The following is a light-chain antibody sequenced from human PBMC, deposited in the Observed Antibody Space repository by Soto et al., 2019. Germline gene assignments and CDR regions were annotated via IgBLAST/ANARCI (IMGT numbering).Light chain of an antibody. CDR2: EVT. J-gene: IGLJ3*02. CDR1: SSDVGAYNY. V-gene: IGLV2-8*01. Sequence: QSALTQPPSASGSPGQSVTISCTGTSSDVGAYNYVSWYQQYPGKAPKPMIYEVTKQPSGVPDRFSGSKAGNTASLTVSGLQAEDEADYYCTSYVGNAIWVFGGGTKLTVL. CDR3: TSYVGNAIWV.